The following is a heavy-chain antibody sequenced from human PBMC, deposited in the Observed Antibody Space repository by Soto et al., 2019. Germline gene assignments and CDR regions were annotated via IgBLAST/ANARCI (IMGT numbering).Heavy chain of an antibody. CDR3: ARLRSSGYYYRSEAWFDP. D-gene: IGHD3-22*01. V-gene: IGHV4-30-4*01. Sequence: QVQLQESGPGLVKPSQTLSLTCTVSGGSISSGDYYWSWIRQPPGKGLEWIGYIYYSGSTYYNPSLKSRVTISVDTSKNQFSLKLSSVTAADTAVYYCARLRSSGYYYRSEAWFDPWGQGTLVTVSS. CDR2: IYYSGST. CDR1: GGSISSGDYY. J-gene: IGHJ5*02.